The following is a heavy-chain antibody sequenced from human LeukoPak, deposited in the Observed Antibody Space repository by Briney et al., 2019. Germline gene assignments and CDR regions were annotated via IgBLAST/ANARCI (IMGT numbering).Heavy chain of an antibody. CDR2: VNPASGGT. CDR3: ARGTYFDY. J-gene: IGHJ4*02. CDR1: GYTFIAYY. V-gene: IGHV1-2*02. Sequence: ASVKVSCKASGYTFIAYYLHWVRQAPGQGLEWMGWVNPASGGTKYAQKFQGRVTMTTDTSTSTAHMELRSLRSDDTAVYYCARGTYFDYWGQGTLVTVSS.